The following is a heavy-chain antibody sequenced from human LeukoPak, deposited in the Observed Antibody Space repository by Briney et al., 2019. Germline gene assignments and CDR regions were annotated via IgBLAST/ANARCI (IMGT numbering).Heavy chain of an antibody. CDR3: AKEPPYCSSPTCNFDY. D-gene: IGHD2-2*01. CDR1: RFSFGSYA. V-gene: IGHV3-23*01. Sequence: PGGPLRLSCAASRFSFGSYAMSWVRQGPGKGLEWVSTISGSGGSTYYADSVKGRFTISREKSKNTLYLQMISLRAEDTALYYCAKEPPYCSSPTCNFDYWGQGTLVTVSS. J-gene: IGHJ4*02. CDR2: ISGSGGST.